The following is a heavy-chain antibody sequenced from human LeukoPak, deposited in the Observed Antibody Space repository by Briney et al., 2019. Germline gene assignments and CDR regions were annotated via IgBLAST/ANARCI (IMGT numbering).Heavy chain of an antibody. V-gene: IGHV3-30*19. J-gene: IGHJ4*02. Sequence: GGSLRLSCAASGFTFNSYGMHWVRQAPGKGPEWVAAISYDGSNKYFADSVKGRFTMSRDNSKKTLDLQMNSLRAEDTAVYYCARDFGPDYGGNTGFDYWGQGTLVTVSS. CDR2: ISYDGSNK. CDR3: ARDFGPDYGGNTGFDY. CDR1: GFTFNSYG. D-gene: IGHD4-23*01.